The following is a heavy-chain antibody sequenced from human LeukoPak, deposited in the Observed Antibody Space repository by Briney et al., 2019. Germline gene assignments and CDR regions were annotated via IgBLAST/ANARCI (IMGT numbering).Heavy chain of an antibody. CDR1: GVTFSDYA. CDR2: ISSDGTNK. CDR3: TLTTLAVVYYFDY. V-gene: IGHV3-30*04. Sequence: GGSLRLSCSAAGVTFSDYAIHWVRQAPGKWLEWVSVISSDGTNKYYAESVRGRFTISRDNSANTLYLYMNSLTAAHTSIAYCTLTTLAVVYYFDYWGERTMVTVSS. J-gene: IGHJ4*02. D-gene: IGHD1/OR15-1a*01.